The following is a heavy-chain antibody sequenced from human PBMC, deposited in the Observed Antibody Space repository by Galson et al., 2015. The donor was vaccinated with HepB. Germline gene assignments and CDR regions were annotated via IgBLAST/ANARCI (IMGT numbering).Heavy chain of an antibody. CDR2: IIPILGIA. CDR3: ARDSGYDDFDY. CDR1: GGTFSSYT. D-gene: IGHD5-12*01. J-gene: IGHJ4*02. V-gene: IGHV1-69*04. Sequence: SVKVSCKASGGTFSSYTISWVRQAPGQGLEWMGRIIPILGIANYAQKFQGRVTITADKSTSTAYMELSSLRSEDTAVYYCARDSGYDDFDYWGQGTLVTVSS.